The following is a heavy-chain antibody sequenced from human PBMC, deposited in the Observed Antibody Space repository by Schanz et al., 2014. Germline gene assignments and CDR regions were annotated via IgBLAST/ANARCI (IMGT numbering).Heavy chain of an antibody. Sequence: QVQVVQSGAEVKKPGASVKVSCKASGYTFTDYGVIWVRQAPGQGLEWMGIINPSGGSTRYGQKFQGRITVTTDTSTSTVYLELSSLRSDDTAVYYCARVDSGYDSHLYYYYYYMDVWGKGTTVTVSS. CDR3: ARVDSGYDSHLYYYYYYMDV. V-gene: IGHV1-46*01. D-gene: IGHD5-12*01. CDR2: INPSGGST. CDR1: GYTFTDYG. J-gene: IGHJ6*03.